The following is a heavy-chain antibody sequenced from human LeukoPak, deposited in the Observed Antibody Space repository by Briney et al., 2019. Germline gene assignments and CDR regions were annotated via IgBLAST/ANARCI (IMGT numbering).Heavy chain of an antibody. J-gene: IGHJ3*02. Sequence: PGGSLRLSCAASGFTFSSHSMNWVRQAPGKGLEWVSYISSSSSTIYYADSVKGRFTISRDNAKNSLYLQMNSLTAEDTAVYYCARIGIAGAVGAFDSWGQGTMVTVSS. D-gene: IGHD6-19*01. CDR2: ISSSSSTI. CDR1: GFTFSSHS. V-gene: IGHV3-48*01. CDR3: ARIGIAGAVGAFDS.